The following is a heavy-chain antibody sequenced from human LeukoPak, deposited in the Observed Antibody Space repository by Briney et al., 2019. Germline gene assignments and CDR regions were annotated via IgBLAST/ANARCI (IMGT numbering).Heavy chain of an antibody. Sequence: TGGSLRLSCAASGFSFSTYGMNWVRQAPGKGLEWISFIRSTSTPTYYADSVKGRFTISRDNAKNSLYLQTSSLRDDDTAMYYCARGYGLDHWGQGTLVTVSS. V-gene: IGHV3-48*02. CDR2: IRSTSTPT. CDR3: ARGYGLDH. CDR1: GFSFSTYG. D-gene: IGHD4-17*01. J-gene: IGHJ4*02.